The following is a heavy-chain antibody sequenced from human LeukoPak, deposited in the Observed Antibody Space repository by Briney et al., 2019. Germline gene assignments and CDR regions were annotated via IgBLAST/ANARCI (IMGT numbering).Heavy chain of an antibody. CDR2: IYTSGST. D-gene: IGHD2-2*02. CDR3: VRDGDIVVVPAAISGMYYYYGMDV. V-gene: IGHV4-4*07. Sequence: SETLSLTCTVSGGSISSYYWSWIRQPAGKGLEWIGRIYTSGSTNYNPSLKSRVTMSVDTSKNQFSLKLSSVTAADTAVYYCVRDGDIVVVPAAISGMYYYYGMDVWGQGTTVTVSS. J-gene: IGHJ6*02. CDR1: GGSISSYY.